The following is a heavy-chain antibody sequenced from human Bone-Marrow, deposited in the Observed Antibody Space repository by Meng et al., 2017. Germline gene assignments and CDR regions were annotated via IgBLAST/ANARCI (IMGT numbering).Heavy chain of an antibody. J-gene: IGHJ6*02. Sequence: GESLKISCAASGFTFDDYAMHWVRQAPGKGLEWVSLISWDGGSTYYADSVKGRFTISRDNSKNSLYLQMNSLRAEDTALYYCAKDGYCSSTSCYHNYYYGMDGWGQGTTVTVSS. V-gene: IGHV3-43D*04. CDR3: AKDGYCSSTSCYHNYYYGMDG. CDR1: GFTFDDYA. CDR2: ISWDGGST. D-gene: IGHD2-2*01.